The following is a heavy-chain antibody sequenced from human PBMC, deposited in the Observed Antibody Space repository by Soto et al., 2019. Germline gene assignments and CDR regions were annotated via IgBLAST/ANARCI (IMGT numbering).Heavy chain of an antibody. CDR2: INPDGGGT. V-gene: IGHV1-46*01. J-gene: IGHJ6*02. Sequence: QVPLVQSGAEVKKPGASVKVSCKASVYTFTSYYMHWVRLAPGQGLEWMGIINPDGGGTSYAQQFQGRVIMTRDTSTSTVYLEMSSRSSEDTAVYYCAVGGKYLSMDVWGQGPTVTVSS. CDR3: AVGGKYLSMDV. CDR1: VYTFTSYY.